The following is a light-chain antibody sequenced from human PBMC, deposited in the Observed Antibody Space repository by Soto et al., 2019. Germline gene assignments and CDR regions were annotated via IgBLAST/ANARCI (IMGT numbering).Light chain of an antibody. CDR2: GAS. CDR3: QQYGRSQT. J-gene: IGKJ1*01. CDR1: QSDSSSY. Sequence: EIVLTQSPGTLSLSPGERATLSCRASQSDSSSYLAWYQQKPGQAPRLLIYGASTRATGIPDRFSGSGSGTDFTLTISRLEPEDVALYYCQQYGRSQTFGQGTKVEIK. V-gene: IGKV3-20*01.